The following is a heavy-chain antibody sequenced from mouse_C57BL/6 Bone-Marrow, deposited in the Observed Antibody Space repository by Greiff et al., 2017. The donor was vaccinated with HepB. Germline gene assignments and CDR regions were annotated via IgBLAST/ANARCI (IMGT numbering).Heavy chain of an antibody. CDR3: ARKRNYYGSSPLYAMDY. J-gene: IGHJ4*01. Sequence: QVQLKQSGPGLVQPSHSLSITCTVSGFSLTSYGVHWVRQSPGKGLEWLGVIWSGGSTDYNAAFISRLSISKDNSKSQVFFKMNSLQADDTAIYYCARKRNYYGSSPLYAMDYWGQGTSVTVSS. V-gene: IGHV2-2*01. CDR2: IWSGGST. D-gene: IGHD1-1*01. CDR1: GFSLTSYG.